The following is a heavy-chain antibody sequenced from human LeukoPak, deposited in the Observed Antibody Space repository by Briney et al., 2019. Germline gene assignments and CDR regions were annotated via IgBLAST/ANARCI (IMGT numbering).Heavy chain of an antibody. Sequence: SETLSLTCTVSGGSISGYYWSWIRQPPGKGLEWIGYIYYSGSTNYNPSLKSRVTIQVDTSKNQSSLKLSFVTAADTAVYYCARGASDYDILTGYIPAPFDYWGQGTLVTVSS. J-gene: IGHJ4*02. D-gene: IGHD3-9*01. CDR3: ARGASDYDILTGYIPAPFDY. CDR2: IYYSGST. V-gene: IGHV4-59*01. CDR1: GGSISGYY.